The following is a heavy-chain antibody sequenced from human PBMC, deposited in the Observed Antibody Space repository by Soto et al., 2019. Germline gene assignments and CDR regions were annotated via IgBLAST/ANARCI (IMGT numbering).Heavy chain of an antibody. CDR3: ARDLSGYCISTSGYEYYGMDV. CDR2: IGTAGDT. CDR1: GFTFSSYD. D-gene: IGHD2-2*01. V-gene: IGHV3-13*01. J-gene: IGHJ6*02. Sequence: GGSLRLSCAATGFTFSSYDLHWVRQATGKGLEWVSAIGTAGDTYYPGSVKGRFTISRENAKNSLYLQMNSLRAEDTAVYYCARDLSGYCISTSGYEYYGMDVCGQGTTVTVSS.